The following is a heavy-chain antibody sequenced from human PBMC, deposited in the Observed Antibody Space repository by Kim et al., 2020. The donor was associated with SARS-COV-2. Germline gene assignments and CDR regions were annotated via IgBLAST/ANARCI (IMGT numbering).Heavy chain of an antibody. V-gene: IGHV3-15*01. CDR3: TTDLPDYGDRDY. D-gene: IGHD4-17*01. J-gene: IGHJ4*02. Sequence: DYAAPVKGRFTISRDDSNNTLYLQRNSLTTEDTAVYYCTTDLPDYGDRDYWGQGTLVTVSS.